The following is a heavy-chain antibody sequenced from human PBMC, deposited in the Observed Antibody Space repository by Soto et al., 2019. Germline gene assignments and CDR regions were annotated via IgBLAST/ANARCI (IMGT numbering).Heavy chain of an antibody. CDR3: AKDFLIAVAGTYFDY. Sequence: EVQLLESGGGLVQPGGSLRLSCAASGFTFSSYAMSWVRQAPGKGLEWVSAISGSGGSTYYADSVKGRFTISRDNSKNTLYLQMNSLRAEDRAVYYCAKDFLIAVAGTYFDYWGQGTLVTVSS. CDR2: ISGSGGST. CDR1: GFTFSSYA. D-gene: IGHD6-19*01. J-gene: IGHJ4*02. V-gene: IGHV3-23*01.